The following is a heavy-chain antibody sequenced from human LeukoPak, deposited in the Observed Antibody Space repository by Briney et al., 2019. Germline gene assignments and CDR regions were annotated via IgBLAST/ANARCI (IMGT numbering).Heavy chain of an antibody. J-gene: IGHJ4*02. Sequence: GGSLRLSCAASGFTFSSYSMNWVRQAPGKGLEWVSSISSSSSYIYYADSVKGRFTISRDNAKNSLYLQMNSLRAEDTAVYYCARAPITSPFYFDYWGQGTLVTVSS. CDR1: GFTFSSYS. V-gene: IGHV3-21*01. CDR3: ARAPITSPFYFDY. D-gene: IGHD2-2*01. CDR2: ISSSSSYI.